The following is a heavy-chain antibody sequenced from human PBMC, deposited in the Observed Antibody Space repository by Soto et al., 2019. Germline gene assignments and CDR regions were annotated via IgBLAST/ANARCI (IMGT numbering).Heavy chain of an antibody. J-gene: IGHJ4*02. Sequence: QVQLVQSGPEVKKPGASVKVSCETSGFTFTDYNIHWVRQAPGQGLEWMGCIDPSSGAARSAQKFQGRVTMTRDTSISAAFMELSGLTSVDTAVYYCLGGKLRDSWGQGALVIVSS. D-gene: IGHD2-15*01. CDR1: GFTFTDYN. CDR3: LGGKLRDS. CDR2: IDPSSGAA. V-gene: IGHV1-2*02.